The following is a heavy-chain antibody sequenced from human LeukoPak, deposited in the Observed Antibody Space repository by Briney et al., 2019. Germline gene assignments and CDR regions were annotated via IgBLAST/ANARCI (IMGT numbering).Heavy chain of an antibody. Sequence: GGSLRLSCAASGFTFSSYAMHWVRQAPGKGLEWVAVISYDGSNKYYADSVKGRFTISRDNSKNTLYLQMNSLRAEDTAVYYCAKDPELTYSSPGHFDYWGQGTLVTVSS. J-gene: IGHJ4*02. CDR3: AKDPELTYSSPGHFDY. D-gene: IGHD6-13*01. CDR1: GFTFSSYA. CDR2: ISYDGSNK. V-gene: IGHV3-30*04.